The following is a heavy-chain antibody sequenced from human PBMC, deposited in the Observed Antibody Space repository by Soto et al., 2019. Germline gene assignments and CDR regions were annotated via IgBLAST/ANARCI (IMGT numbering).Heavy chain of an antibody. D-gene: IGHD5-18*01. J-gene: IGHJ4*02. Sequence: QVQLVESGGGVVQPGRSLRLSCAASGFTFSGYGMHWVRQAPGKGLEGVAVIWYDGSNKYYADSVKGRFTISRDNSKNTLYLQMNSLRAEDTAVYYCARTAVTPYYFDYWGQGTLVTVSS. CDR3: ARTAVTPYYFDY. CDR1: GFTFSGYG. CDR2: IWYDGSNK. V-gene: IGHV3-33*01.